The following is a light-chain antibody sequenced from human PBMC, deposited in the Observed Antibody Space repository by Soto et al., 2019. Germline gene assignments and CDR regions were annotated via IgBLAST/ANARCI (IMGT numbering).Light chain of an antibody. J-gene: IGLJ1*01. V-gene: IGLV2-14*03. CDR1: SSDVGGYNY. CDR2: DVS. CDR3: SSYTRSNTYV. Sequence: QSALTQPASVSGSPGQSITISCTGTSSDVGGYNYVSWYQQHPGKAPKLMIYDVSNRPSGVSNRFSGPKSGNTASLAISGLQSEDEGDYYCSSYTRSNTYVFGTGTKLTVL.